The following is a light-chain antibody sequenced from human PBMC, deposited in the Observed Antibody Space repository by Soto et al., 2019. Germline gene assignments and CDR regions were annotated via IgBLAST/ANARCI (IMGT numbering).Light chain of an antibody. CDR3: ISYTSSTTLTV. CDR2: DVS. J-gene: IGLJ1*01. V-gene: IGLV2-14*01. CDR1: SSDVGGYNY. Sequence: QSALAQPASVSGSPGQSITICCTGTSSDVGGYNYVSWYQQHPGKAPKRMIYDVSNRPSGVSNRFSGSKSGNTASLTISGRQAAEAADCYCISYTSSTTLTVSGTGTNVTVL.